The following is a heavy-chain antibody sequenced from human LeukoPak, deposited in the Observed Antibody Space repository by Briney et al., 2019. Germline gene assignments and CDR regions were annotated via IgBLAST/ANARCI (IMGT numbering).Heavy chain of an antibody. CDR1: GFTFSSYA. Sequence: GGSLRLSCAASGFTFSSYAMQWVRQAPGMGLEWVAFIRYDGGNTYYADSVKGRFTISRDNFKNTMYLQMNSLNAEGTAVYYCAKDEVVPGYYYTDVWGRGTTVTISS. J-gene: IGHJ6*03. V-gene: IGHV3-30*02. CDR2: IRYDGGNT. CDR3: AKDEVVPGYYYTDV. D-gene: IGHD2-2*01.